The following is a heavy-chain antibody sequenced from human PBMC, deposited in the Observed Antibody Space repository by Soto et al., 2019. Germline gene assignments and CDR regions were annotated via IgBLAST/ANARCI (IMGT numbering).Heavy chain of an antibody. CDR2: IYKSATT. CDR3: ARGRYCLTGRCFPNWFDS. J-gene: IGHJ5*01. D-gene: IGHD2-15*01. CDR1: GDSISSVDYF. Sequence: SETLSLTCSVSGDSISSVDYFWAWIRQPPGQALEYIGYIYKSATTYYNPSFESRVAISLDTSKSQFSLNVTSVTAADTAVYFCARGRYCLTGRCFPNWFDSWGQGTLVTVSS. V-gene: IGHV4-30-4*01.